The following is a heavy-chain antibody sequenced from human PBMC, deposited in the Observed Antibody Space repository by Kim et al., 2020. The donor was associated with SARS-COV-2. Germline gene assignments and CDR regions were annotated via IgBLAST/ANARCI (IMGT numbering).Heavy chain of an antibody. J-gene: IGHJ2*01. CDR2: ISGSGGST. CDR3: AKLGYQLLSPGGYVDL. Sequence: GGSLRLSCAASGFTFSSYAMSWVRQAPGKGLEWVSAISGSGGSTYYADSVKGRFAISRDNSKNTLYLQINSLRAEDTAVYYCAKLGYQLLSPGGYVDLWGRGTLVTVSS. V-gene: IGHV3-23*01. CDR1: GFTFSSYA. D-gene: IGHD2-2*01.